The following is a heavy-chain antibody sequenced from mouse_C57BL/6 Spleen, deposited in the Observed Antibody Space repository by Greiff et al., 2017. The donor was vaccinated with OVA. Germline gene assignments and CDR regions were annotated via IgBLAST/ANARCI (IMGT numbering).Heavy chain of an antibody. V-gene: IGHV2-6-1*01. D-gene: IGHD1-2*01. CDR3: ARHGYKGYYFDY. Sequence: VKLMESGPGLVAPSQSLSITCTVSGFSLTSYGVHWVRQPPGKGLEWLVVIWSDGSTTYNSALKSRLSISKDNSKSQVFLRMNSLQTDDTAMYYCARHGYKGYYFDYWGQGTTLTVSS. CDR1: GFSLTSYG. CDR2: IWSDGST. J-gene: IGHJ2*01.